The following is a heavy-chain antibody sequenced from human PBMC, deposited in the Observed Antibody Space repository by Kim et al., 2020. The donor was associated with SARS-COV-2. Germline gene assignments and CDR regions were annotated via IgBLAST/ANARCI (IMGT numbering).Heavy chain of an antibody. CDR1: GFTFSNAW. J-gene: IGHJ4*02. CDR2: IKSKTDGGTT. D-gene: IGHD6-19*01. CDR3: TTKPPQYSSGWINFDY. V-gene: IGHV3-15*01. Sequence: GGSLRLSCAASGFTFSNAWMSWVRQAPGKGLEWVGRIKSKTDGGTTDYAAPVKGRFTISRDDSKNTLYLQMNSLKTEDTAVYYCTTKPPQYSSGWINFDYWGQGTLVTVSS.